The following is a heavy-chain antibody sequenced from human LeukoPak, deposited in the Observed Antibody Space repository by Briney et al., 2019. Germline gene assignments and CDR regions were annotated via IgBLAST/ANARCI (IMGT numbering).Heavy chain of an antibody. V-gene: IGHV3-23*01. CDR3: GKGLYHDYSGIGDY. CDR1: GFTFSSYA. J-gene: IGHJ4*02. D-gene: IGHD3-22*01. Sequence: GGSLRLSWAAPGFTFSSYAMSWVRQAPGKGLEWVSAVSASGGNTYYADSVKGRFTISRDNSKNTLYLQVNSLRAEDTAVYYCGKGLYHDYSGIGDYWGQGTLVTVSS. CDR2: VSASGGNT.